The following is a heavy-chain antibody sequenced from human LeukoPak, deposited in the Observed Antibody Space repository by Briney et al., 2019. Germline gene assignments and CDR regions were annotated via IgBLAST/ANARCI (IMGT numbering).Heavy chain of an antibody. CDR1: GGSISSYC. CDR3: SRESGAFCPFGY. J-gene: IGHJ4*02. Sequence: PETLSLTCTVSGGSISSYCWSWIRQPPGKGLEWIGYIYYSGSTNYNPSLKSRVTISVDTSKNQFSLKLRSVTAADTAIYYCSRESGAFCPFGYWGQGTLVIVPP. V-gene: IGHV4-59*12. CDR2: IYYSGST. D-gene: IGHD1-26*01.